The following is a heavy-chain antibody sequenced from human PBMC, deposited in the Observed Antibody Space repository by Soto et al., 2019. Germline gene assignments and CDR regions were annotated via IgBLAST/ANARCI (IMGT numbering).Heavy chain of an antibody. D-gene: IGHD4-17*01. CDR1: GGSISSYY. Sequence: PSETLSLTCTVSGGSISSYYWSWIRQPPGKGLEWIGYIYYSGSTNYNPSLKSRVTISVDTSKNQFSLKLSSVTAADTAVYYCARAHYGDWNYWGQGTLVTVSS. CDR2: IYYSGST. CDR3: ARAHYGDWNY. J-gene: IGHJ4*02. V-gene: IGHV4-59*08.